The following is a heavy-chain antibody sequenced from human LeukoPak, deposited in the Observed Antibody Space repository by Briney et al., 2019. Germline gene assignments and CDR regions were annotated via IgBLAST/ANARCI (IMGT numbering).Heavy chain of an antibody. D-gene: IGHD2-8*01. Sequence: GGSLRLSCGASGFXFSSSEINWVRQAPGKGLEWVSFISSSGTTIYYADSVKGRFTISRDDAKNSLSLQMNSLRAEDTAVYYCARDRGTNGRVYWYFDLWGRGTLVTVSS. J-gene: IGHJ2*01. V-gene: IGHV3-48*03. CDR3: ARDRGTNGRVYWYFDL. CDR1: GFXFSSSE. CDR2: ISSSGTTI.